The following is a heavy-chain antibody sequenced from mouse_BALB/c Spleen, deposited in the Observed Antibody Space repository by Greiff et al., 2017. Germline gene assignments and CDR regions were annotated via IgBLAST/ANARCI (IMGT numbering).Heavy chain of an antibody. Sequence: VQVVESGPGLVAPSQSLSITCTVSGFSLTSYGVHWVRQPPGKGLEWLGVIWAGGSTNYNSALMSRLSISKDNSKSQVFLKMNSLQTDDTAMYYCARGDYGSSYEFAYWGQGTLVTVSA. J-gene: IGHJ3*01. CDR2: IWAGGST. CDR3: ARGDYGSSYEFAY. V-gene: IGHV2-9*02. D-gene: IGHD1-1*01. CDR1: GFSLTSYG.